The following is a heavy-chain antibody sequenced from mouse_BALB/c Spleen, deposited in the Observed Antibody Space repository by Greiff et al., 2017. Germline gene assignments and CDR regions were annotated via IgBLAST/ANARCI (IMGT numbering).Heavy chain of an antibody. J-gene: IGHJ4*01. V-gene: IGHV5-6*01. CDR3: ARIYDYDVSMDY. D-gene: IGHD2-4*01. CDR1: GFTFSSYG. Sequence: EVKLVEPGGDLVKPGGSLKLSCAASGFTFSSYGMSWVRQTPDKRLEWVATISSGGSYTYYPDSVKGRFTISRDNAKNTLYLQMSSLKSEDTAMYYCARIYDYDVSMDYWGQGTSVTVSS. CDR2: ISSGGSYT.